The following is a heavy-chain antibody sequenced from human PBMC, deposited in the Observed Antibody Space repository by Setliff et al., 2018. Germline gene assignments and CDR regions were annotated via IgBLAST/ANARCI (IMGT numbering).Heavy chain of an antibody. J-gene: IGHJ4*02. CDR3: AGGRRYDYGWDFDY. CDR2: ISHSGST. Sequence: SETLSLTCTVSGYSISSGHYWGWIRQPPGKGLEWIGSISHSGSTYYNPSLRSRVTISLDTPKNQFSPKLTSVTAADTAVYYCAGGRRYDYGWDFDYWGQGTLVTVS. V-gene: IGHV4-38-2*02. CDR1: GYSISSGHY. D-gene: IGHD4-17*01.